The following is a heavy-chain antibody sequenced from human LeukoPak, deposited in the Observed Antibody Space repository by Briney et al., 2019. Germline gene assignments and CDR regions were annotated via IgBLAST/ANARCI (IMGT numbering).Heavy chain of an antibody. Sequence: SETLSLTCTVSGGSISSYYWSWIRQPPGKGLEWIGEINHSGSTNYNPSLKSRVTISVDTSKNQFSLKLSSVTAADTAVYYCARGLGASPLDYWGQGTLVTVSS. CDR1: GGSISSYY. CDR3: ARGLGASPLDY. J-gene: IGHJ4*02. CDR2: INHSGST. D-gene: IGHD1-26*01. V-gene: IGHV4-34*01.